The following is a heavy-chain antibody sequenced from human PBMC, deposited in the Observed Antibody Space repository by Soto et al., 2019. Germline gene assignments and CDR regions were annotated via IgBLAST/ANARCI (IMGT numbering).Heavy chain of an antibody. J-gene: IGHJ5*02. CDR2: IYYSGST. V-gene: IGHV4-59*01. D-gene: IGHD3-22*01. Sequence: SETLSLTCTVSGGSISSYYWSWIRQPPGKGLEWIGYIYYSGSTNYNPSLKSRVTISVDTSKNQFSLKLSSVTAADTAVYYCAREVHYYDSSGYYLRWFDPWGQGTLVTV. CDR3: AREVHYYDSSGYYLRWFDP. CDR1: GGSISSYY.